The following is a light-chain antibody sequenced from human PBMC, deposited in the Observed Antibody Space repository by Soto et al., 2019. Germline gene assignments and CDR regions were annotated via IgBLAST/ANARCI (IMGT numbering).Light chain of an antibody. V-gene: IGKV2-30*01. Sequence: DVVMTQSPLSLPVTLGPPASISCRSSQSLVYSDGNTYLNWFQQRPGQSPRRLISKVSNRDSGVQDRFSGSGSGTDFTLKISRVEAEDVGVYYFMQSTHCPPTFGQGTKVEI. CDR3: MQSTHCPPT. CDR2: KVS. J-gene: IGKJ1*01. CDR1: QSLVYSDGNTY.